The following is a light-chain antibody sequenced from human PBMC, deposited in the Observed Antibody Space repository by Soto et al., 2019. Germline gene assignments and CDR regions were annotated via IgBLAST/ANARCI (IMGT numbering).Light chain of an antibody. CDR1: QSVSSSY. J-gene: IGKJ2*01. CDR3: QQYGSSPRYT. CDR2: GAS. Sequence: EIVLTQSPGTLSLSPGERATLSCRASQSVSSSYLAWYQQKPGQAPRLLIYGASSRATGIPDRFSGSGSGTDFTLTISRLEPEDFAVYYWQQYGSSPRYTFGQGTKLGIK. V-gene: IGKV3-20*01.